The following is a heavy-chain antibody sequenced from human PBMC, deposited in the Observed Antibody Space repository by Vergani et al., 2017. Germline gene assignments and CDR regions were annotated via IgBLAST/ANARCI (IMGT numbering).Heavy chain of an antibody. CDR3: ARDLTTTVTENWFDP. V-gene: IGHV4-59*01. CDR1: GGSISSYY. Sequence: QVQLQESGPGLVKPSETLSLTCTVSGGSISSYYWSWIRQPPGKGLEWIGYIYYSGSTNYNPSLKSRVTISVDTSKNQFSLKLSSVTAADTAVYYCARDLTTTVTENWFDPWGQGTLVTVSS. D-gene: IGHD4-11*01. J-gene: IGHJ5*02. CDR2: IYYSGST.